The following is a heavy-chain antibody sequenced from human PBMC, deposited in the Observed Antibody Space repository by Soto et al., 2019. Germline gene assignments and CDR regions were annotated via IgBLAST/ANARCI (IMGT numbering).Heavy chain of an antibody. V-gene: IGHV3-30*18. D-gene: IGHD2-2*01. CDR2: ISYDGSNK. CDR3: AKGELGYCSSTSCYQGDYYYGMDV. CDR1: GFTFSSYG. Sequence: QVQLVESGGGVVQPGRSLRLSCAASGFTFSSYGMHWVRQAPGKGLEWVAVISYDGSNKYYADSVKGRFTISRDNSKNTLYLQMNRLRAEDTAVYYCAKGELGYCSSTSCYQGDYYYGMDVWGQGTTVTVSS. J-gene: IGHJ6*02.